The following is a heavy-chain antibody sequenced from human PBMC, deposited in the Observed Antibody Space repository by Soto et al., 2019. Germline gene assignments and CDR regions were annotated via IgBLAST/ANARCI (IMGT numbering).Heavy chain of an antibody. Sequence: QVQLQESGPGLVKPSETLSLTCTVSGGSISSYYWSWIRQPPGKGLEWIGYIYYSGSTNYNPSLKSRVTISVDTSKNQCPLKLSSVTAADTAVYYCARGDPLLWFGEKVYYGMDVWGQGTTVTVSS. D-gene: IGHD3-10*01. CDR1: GGSISSYY. CDR3: ARGDPLLWFGEKVYYGMDV. J-gene: IGHJ6*02. CDR2: IYYSGST. V-gene: IGHV4-59*01.